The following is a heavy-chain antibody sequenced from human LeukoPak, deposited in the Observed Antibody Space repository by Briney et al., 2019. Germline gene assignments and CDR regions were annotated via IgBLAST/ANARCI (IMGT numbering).Heavy chain of an antibody. CDR2: IYYSGST. Sequence: SETLSLTCTVSGGSISSSSYYWGWIRQPPGKGLEWIGSIYYSGSTYYNPSLKSRVTISVDTSKNQFSLKLSSVTAADTAVYYCARHWVRYYYMDVWGKGTTVTVSS. CDR1: GGSISSSSYY. J-gene: IGHJ6*03. D-gene: IGHD3-10*01. V-gene: IGHV4-39*01. CDR3: ARHWVRYYYMDV.